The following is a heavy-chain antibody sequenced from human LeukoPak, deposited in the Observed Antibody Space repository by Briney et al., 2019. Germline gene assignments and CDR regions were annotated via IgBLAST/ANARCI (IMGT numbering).Heavy chain of an antibody. J-gene: IGHJ4*02. V-gene: IGHV3-23*01. CDR3: ARQGYNWNYRGGNYFDY. CDR2: ISASGVGT. D-gene: IGHD1-7*01. CDR1: GFTFSNNA. Sequence: PGGSLRLSCAASGFTFSNNAMSWVRQAPGRGLEWVSAISASGVGTHYADSVKGRFTISRDNSKNTLYLQMNSLRAEDTAVYYCARQGYNWNYRGGNYFDYWGQGTLVTVSS.